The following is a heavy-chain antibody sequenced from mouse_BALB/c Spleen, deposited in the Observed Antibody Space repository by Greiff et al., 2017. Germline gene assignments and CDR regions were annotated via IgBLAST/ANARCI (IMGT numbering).Heavy chain of an antibody. V-gene: IGHV14-3*02. CDR2: IDPANGNT. CDR3: AREDYYGNHYAMDY. D-gene: IGHD2-1*01. Sequence: VQLQQSGAELVEPGASVKLSCTASGFNIKDTYMHWVKQRPEQGLEWIGRIDPANGNTKYDPKFQGKATITADTSSNTAYLQLSSLTSEDTAVYYCAREDYYGNHYAMDYWGQGTSVTVSS. CDR1: GFNIKDTY. J-gene: IGHJ4*01.